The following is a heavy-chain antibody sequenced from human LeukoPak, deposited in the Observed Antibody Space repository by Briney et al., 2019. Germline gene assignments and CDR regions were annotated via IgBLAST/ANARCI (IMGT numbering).Heavy chain of an antibody. Sequence: ASVKVSCKASGYTFTGYYMHWVRQAPGQGLEWMGWINPNSGGTNYAQKFQGRVTMTRDTSISTAYMELSRLRSDDTAVYYCARDQRVILRKTYNWFDPWGQGTLVTVSS. V-gene: IGHV1-2*02. J-gene: IGHJ5*02. CDR2: INPNSGGT. CDR3: ARDQRVILRKTYNWFDP. D-gene: IGHD2-15*01. CDR1: GYTFTGYY.